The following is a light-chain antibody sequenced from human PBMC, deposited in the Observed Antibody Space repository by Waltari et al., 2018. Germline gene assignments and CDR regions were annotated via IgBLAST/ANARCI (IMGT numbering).Light chain of an antibody. CDR1: QSVNSRY. CDR3: QQYGSSPPTG. V-gene: IGKV3-20*01. J-gene: IGKJ3*01. CDR2: GAS. Sequence: EIVLTQSPGTLSLSPGERATLSCRASQSVNSRYLAWYQQKSGQAPRLLIHGASSRATGIPDRFSGSGSGTDFTLTISRLEPEDFAVYYCQQYGSSPPTGLGPGTKLDIK.